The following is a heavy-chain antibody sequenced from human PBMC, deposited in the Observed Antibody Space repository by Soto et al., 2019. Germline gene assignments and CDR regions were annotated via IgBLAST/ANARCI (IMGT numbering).Heavy chain of an antibody. J-gene: IGHJ4*02. V-gene: IGHV4-59*01. CDR1: GGSISSYY. CDR3: ARAGGEGVTFDY. CDR2: IYYSGST. D-gene: IGHD4-17*01. Sequence: SETLSLTCTVPGGSISSYYWSWIRQPPGKGLEWIGYIYYSGSTNYNPSLKSQVTISVDTSKNQFSLKLSSVTAADTAVYYCARAGGEGVTFDYWGQGTLVTVSS.